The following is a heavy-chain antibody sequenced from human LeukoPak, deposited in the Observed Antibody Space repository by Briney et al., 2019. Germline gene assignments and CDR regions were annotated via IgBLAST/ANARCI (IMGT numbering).Heavy chain of an antibody. CDR3: ARGTYYYDSSGSGAFDI. CDR1: GYTFSNYY. Sequence: ASVKVSCKASGYTFSNYYMHWVRQAPGQGLEWMGIINPSGGSTSYEQKFQGRVTMTRDTSTSTVYMEMSSPTSEDTAVYYCARGTYYYDSSGSGAFDIWGQGTMVTVSS. J-gene: IGHJ3*02. D-gene: IGHD3-22*01. CDR2: INPSGGST. V-gene: IGHV1-46*01.